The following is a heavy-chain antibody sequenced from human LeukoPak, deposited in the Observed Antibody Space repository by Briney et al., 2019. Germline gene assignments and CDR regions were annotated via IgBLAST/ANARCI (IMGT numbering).Heavy chain of an antibody. V-gene: IGHV1-2*02. CDR2: INPNSGGT. Sequence: ASVKVSCKTSGYTFTGYYMHWVRQAPGQGLEYMGWINPNSGGTNYPQKFQGRVTMTRDTSISTAYMELSSLRSDDTAVYYCARDRGMATIEYFDYWGQGTLVTVSS. D-gene: IGHD5-24*01. J-gene: IGHJ4*02. CDR3: ARDRGMATIEYFDY. CDR1: GYTFTGYY.